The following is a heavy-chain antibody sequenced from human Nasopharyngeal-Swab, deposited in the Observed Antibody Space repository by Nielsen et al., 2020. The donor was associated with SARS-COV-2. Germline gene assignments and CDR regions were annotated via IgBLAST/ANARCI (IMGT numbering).Heavy chain of an antibody. J-gene: IGHJ4*02. V-gene: IGHV3-48*01. CDR1: GFTFSSYS. CDR2: ISSSSSTI. D-gene: IGHD3-22*01. Sequence: GESLKISCAASGFTFSSYSMNWVRQAPGKGLEWVSYISSSSSTIYYADSVKGRFTISRDNSKNTLYLQMNSLRAEDTAVYYCAKMKPYYYDSSGYYDPQVFDYWGQGTLVTVSS. CDR3: AKMKPYYYDSSGYYDPQVFDY.